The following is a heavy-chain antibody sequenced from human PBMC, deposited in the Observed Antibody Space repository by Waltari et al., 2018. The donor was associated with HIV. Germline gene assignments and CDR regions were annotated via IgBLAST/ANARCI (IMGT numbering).Heavy chain of an antibody. V-gene: IGHV2-26*01. D-gene: IGHD3-3*01. CDR2: IFSNDEK. CDR3: ARVQNYDFWSGYYMDPMPDYYYYGMDV. Sequence: QVTLKESGPVLVKPTETLTLTCTVSGFSLSNARMGVSWIRQPPGKALEWLAHIFSNDEKSYSTSLKSRLTISKDTSKSQVVLTMTNMDPVDTATYYCARVQNYDFWSGYYMDPMPDYYYYGMDVWGQGTTVTVSS. J-gene: IGHJ6*02. CDR1: GFSLSNARMG.